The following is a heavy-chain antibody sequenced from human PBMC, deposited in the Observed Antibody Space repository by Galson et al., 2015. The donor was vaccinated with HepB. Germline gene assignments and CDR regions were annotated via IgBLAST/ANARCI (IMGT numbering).Heavy chain of an antibody. J-gene: IGHJ4*02. CDR2: ISAYNGNT. Sequence: SVKVSCKASGYTFTSYGISWVRQAPGQGLEWMGWISAYNGNTNYAQKLQGRVTMTTDTSTSTAYMELRSLRSDDTAVYYCARVIEWMTTVVPPDYWGQGTLVTVSS. D-gene: IGHD4-23*01. CDR3: ARVIEWMTTVVPPDY. CDR1: GYTFTSYG. V-gene: IGHV1-18*04.